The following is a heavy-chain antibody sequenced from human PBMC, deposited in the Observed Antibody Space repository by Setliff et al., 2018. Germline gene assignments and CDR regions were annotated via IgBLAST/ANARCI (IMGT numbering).Heavy chain of an antibody. V-gene: IGHV1-69*13. D-gene: IGHD6-6*01. CDR2: IIPTLRGPG. J-gene: IGHJ6*03. CDR1: GGTFTNYG. Sequence: SVKVSCKTSGGTFTNYGFSWVRQAPGQGLEWMGGIIPTLRGPGNYAQKFQGRVTITADESTSTVFMELSSLTSEDTAAYYCARLPARRRYYYYMDVWGGGTTVTVSS. CDR3: ARLPARRRYYYYMDV.